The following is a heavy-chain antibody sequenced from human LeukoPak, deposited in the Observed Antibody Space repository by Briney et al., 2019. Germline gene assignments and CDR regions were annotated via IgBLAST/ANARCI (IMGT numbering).Heavy chain of an antibody. V-gene: IGHV3-23*01. D-gene: IGHD2-15*01. CDR3: AKDRLVVVAATPFDY. CDR2: ISGSGGST. CDR1: GLTFSSYA. J-gene: IGHJ4*02. Sequence: GGSLRLSCAASGLTFSSYAMSWVRQAPGKGLEWVSAISGSGGSTYYADSVKGRFTISRDNSKNTLYLQMNSLRAEDTAVYYCAKDRLVVVAATPFDYWGQGTLVTVSS.